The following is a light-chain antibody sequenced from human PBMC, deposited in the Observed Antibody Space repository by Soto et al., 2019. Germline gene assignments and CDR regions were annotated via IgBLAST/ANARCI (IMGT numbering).Light chain of an antibody. J-gene: IGKJ1*01. V-gene: IGKV3-15*01. CDR3: QQYSNWPET. CDR1: QSVSSN. CDR2: GAS. Sequence: EIVMTQSPATLSVSPGERATLSCRVSQSVSSNLAWYQQKPGQAPRLLIYGASTRATGIPARFSGSGSGTEFTLTISSLQSEDFAVYYCQQYSNWPETFGQGTKVDIK.